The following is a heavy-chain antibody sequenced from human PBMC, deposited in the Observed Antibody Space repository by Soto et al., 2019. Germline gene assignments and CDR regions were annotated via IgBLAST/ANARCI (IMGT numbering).Heavy chain of an antibody. D-gene: IGHD4-4*01. CDR1: GGSISSYY. CDR2: IYYSGST. Sequence: GSLRLSCTVSGGSISSYYWSWIRQPPGKGLEWIGYIYYSGSTNYNPSLKSRVTISVDTSKNQFSLKLSSVTAADTAVYYCARSYGELTTLLGYFDYWGQGTLVTVSS. CDR3: ARSYGELTTLLGYFDY. J-gene: IGHJ4*02. V-gene: IGHV4-59*08.